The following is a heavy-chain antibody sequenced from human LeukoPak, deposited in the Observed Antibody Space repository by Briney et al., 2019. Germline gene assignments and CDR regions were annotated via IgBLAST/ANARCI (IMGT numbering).Heavy chain of an antibody. V-gene: IGHV4-31*03. Sequence: SETLSLTCTVSGGSISSGGYYWSWIRQHPGKGLEWIGYIYYSGSTYYNPSLKSRVTISVDTSKNQFSLKLSSVTAADTAVYYCARDYYDSSGYPYYYYGMDVWGQGTTVTVSS. J-gene: IGHJ6*02. CDR2: IYYSGST. CDR1: GGSISSGGYY. CDR3: ARDYYDSSGYPYYYYGMDV. D-gene: IGHD3-22*01.